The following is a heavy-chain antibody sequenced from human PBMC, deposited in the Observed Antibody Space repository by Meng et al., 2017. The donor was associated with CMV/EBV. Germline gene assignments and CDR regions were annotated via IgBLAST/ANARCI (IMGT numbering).Heavy chain of an antibody. CDR3: ARAYYDSSGYYKRRYYFDY. CDR2: INHSGST. D-gene: IGHD3-22*01. J-gene: IGHJ4*02. CDR1: GRSFSGYY. Sequence: QVQLQQWGAGRLEPSEXLSFTCAVYGRSFSGYYWSWIRQPPGKGLEWSGEINHSGSTNYNPSLKSRVTISVDTSKNQFSLKLSSVTAADTAVYYCARAYYDSSGYYKRRYYFDYWGQGTLVTVSS. V-gene: IGHV4-34*01.